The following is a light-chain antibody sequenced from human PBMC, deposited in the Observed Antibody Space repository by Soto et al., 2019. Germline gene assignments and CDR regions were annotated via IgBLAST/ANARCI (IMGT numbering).Light chain of an antibody. V-gene: IGLV2-8*01. CDR2: EVT. CDR3: SSYAGRNSVV. J-gene: IGLJ2*01. Sequence: QSVLTQPPSASGSPGQSVTISCTGTSSDVGGYNYVSWYQQYPGKAPKLIIYEVTKRPSGVPDRFSGSKSGNTASLTVSGLQAEDEADFYCSSYAGRNSVVFGGGTKVTVL. CDR1: SSDVGGYNY.